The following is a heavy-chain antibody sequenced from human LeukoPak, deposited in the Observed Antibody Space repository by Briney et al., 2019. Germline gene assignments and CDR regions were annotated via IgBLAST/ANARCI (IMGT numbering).Heavy chain of an antibody. CDR1: GGSISDYY. D-gene: IGHD1-14*01. J-gene: IGHJ4*02. Sequence: PSETLSLSCTVSGGSISDYYWSWIRQPAGKGLEWIGRIYSDGSTNYNPSFSSRVTMSVDTSKNQFSLNLDSVTAADTAVYYCARDRHGNRVSDYFDFWGQGALVTVSS. CDR3: ARDRHGNRVSDYFDF. V-gene: IGHV4-4*07. CDR2: IYSDGST.